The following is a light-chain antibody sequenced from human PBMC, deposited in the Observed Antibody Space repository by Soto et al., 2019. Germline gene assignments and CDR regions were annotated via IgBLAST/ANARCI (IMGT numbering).Light chain of an antibody. Sequence: EIVMTQSPATLSVSPGERATLSCRASQSVGTNLAWYQQKPGQPPRLLIFAPSTRATGIPARFSGGGSGSEFTLTISGLQSEDFAVYSCQQYNNWPLVTFGGGTKVEIK. V-gene: IGKV3-15*01. CDR1: QSVGTN. CDR2: APS. J-gene: IGKJ4*01. CDR3: QQYNNWPLVT.